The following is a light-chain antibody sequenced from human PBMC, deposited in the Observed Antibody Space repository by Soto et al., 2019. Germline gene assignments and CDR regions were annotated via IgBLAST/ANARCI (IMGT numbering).Light chain of an antibody. CDR2: AAS. Sequence: EIELTQSPGTLSLSPGDRATLSCRASQSVSSYYLAWYQQTPGQAPRLLLYAASSRARGIPDRFSGGGSGTDFTLTISRLEPEDFAVYYCQQCSSSPWTFGQGTKVDVK. J-gene: IGKJ1*01. CDR1: QSVSSYY. CDR3: QQCSSSPWT. V-gene: IGKV3-20*01.